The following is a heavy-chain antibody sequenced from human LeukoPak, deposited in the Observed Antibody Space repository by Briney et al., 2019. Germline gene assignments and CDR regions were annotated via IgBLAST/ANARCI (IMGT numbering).Heavy chain of an antibody. D-gene: IGHD2-21*01. V-gene: IGHV3-66*01. CDR1: GFTVRDNF. J-gene: IGHJ4*02. CDR3: ARDRIEGATSDFDY. Sequence: GGSLRLSCAASGFTVRDNFMSWVRHAPGKGPEWVSVRYRGGNTYYADSVRGRFTISRDNSKNMVYLQMNSLTAEDTAVYYCARDRIEGATSDFDYWGQGTLVTVSS. CDR2: RYRGGNT.